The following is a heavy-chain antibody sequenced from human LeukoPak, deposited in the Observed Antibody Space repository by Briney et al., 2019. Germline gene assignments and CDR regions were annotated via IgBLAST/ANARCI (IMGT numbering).Heavy chain of an antibody. Sequence: ASVKVSCKASGYTFTGYYMHWVRQAPGQGLEWMGWINPNSGGTNYAQKFQGRVTMTRDTSISTAYMELSRLRSDDTAVYYCARVEYYFDSSSDAFDIWGQGTMVTVSS. CDR2: INPNSGGT. V-gene: IGHV1-2*02. D-gene: IGHD3-22*01. CDR3: ARVEYYFDSSSDAFDI. J-gene: IGHJ3*02. CDR1: GYTFTGYY.